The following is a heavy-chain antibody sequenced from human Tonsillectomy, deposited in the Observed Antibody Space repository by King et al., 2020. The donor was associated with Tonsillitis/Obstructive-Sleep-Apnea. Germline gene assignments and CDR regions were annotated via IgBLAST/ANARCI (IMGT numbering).Heavy chain of an antibody. CDR3: ARDTPRRNIPIFGAVIMEKSIDY. Sequence: VQLVESGGGLVKPGGSLRLSCAASGFTFSDYYMTWIRQAPGKGLEWVSYISTSGSTIYYADSVKGRFTISRDNAKNSLYLQMSSLRAEDTAVYYCARDTPRRNIPIFGAVIMEKSIDYWGQGTLVTVSS. CDR1: GFTFSDYY. CDR2: ISTSGSTI. J-gene: IGHJ4*02. D-gene: IGHD3-3*01. V-gene: IGHV3-11*01.